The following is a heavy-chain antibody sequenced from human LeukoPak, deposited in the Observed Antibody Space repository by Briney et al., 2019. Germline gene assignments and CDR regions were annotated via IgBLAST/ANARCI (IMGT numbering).Heavy chain of an antibody. D-gene: IGHD3-10*01. Sequence: PGGSLRLSCAASGFTFSSYAMSWVRQAPGRGLEWVSAISGSGGSTYYADSVKGRFTISRDNSKNTLYLQMNSLRAEDTAVYYCAKGGSSIPARGYYYMDVWAKGPRVPVSS. CDR2: ISGSGGST. CDR3: AKGGSSIPARGYYYMDV. V-gene: IGHV3-23*01. CDR1: GFTFSSYA. J-gene: IGHJ6*03.